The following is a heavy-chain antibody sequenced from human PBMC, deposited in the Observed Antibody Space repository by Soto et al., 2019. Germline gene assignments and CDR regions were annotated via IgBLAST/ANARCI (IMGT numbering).Heavy chain of an antibody. CDR3: ARGYLIAAAGTGWFDP. CDR1: GYTFTSYY. V-gene: IGHV1-46*01. CDR2: INPSGGST. Sequence: GASVKVSCKASGYTFTSYYMHWVRQAPGQGLEWMGIINPSGGSTSYAQKFQGRVTMTRDTSTSTVYMELSSLRSEDTAVYYCARGYLIAAAGTGWFDPWGQGXLVTVYS. D-gene: IGHD6-13*01. J-gene: IGHJ5*02.